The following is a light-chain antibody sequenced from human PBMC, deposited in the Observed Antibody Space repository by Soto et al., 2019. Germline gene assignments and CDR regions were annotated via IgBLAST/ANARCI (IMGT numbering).Light chain of an antibody. CDR1: TGAVSSGYY. CDR3: LFSYDGSRV. J-gene: IGLJ3*02. Sequence: QTVVTQEHSLTVSPGGTVTLTCASSTGAVSSGYYANWFQQRPGQAPRSLIFDTYNRHSWTPARFSGSLFVGKATLTLTGVQPEDEAKYYCLFSYDGSRVFGGGTQLTV. CDR2: DTY. V-gene: IGLV7-43*01.